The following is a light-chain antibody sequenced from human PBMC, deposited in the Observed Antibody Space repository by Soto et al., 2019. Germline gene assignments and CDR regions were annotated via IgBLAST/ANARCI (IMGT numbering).Light chain of an antibody. J-gene: IGKJ3*01. V-gene: IGKV1-33*01. CDR1: QDISNY. CDR2: DAS. CDR3: HQYDNLLFT. Sequence: DIQMTQSPSSLSASVGDRVTITCQASQDISNYLNWYQQKPGKAPKLLIYDASNLETGVPSRFSRSGSGTDFTFTISSFQPEDMATYYCHQYDNLLFTFGPGTKVDIK.